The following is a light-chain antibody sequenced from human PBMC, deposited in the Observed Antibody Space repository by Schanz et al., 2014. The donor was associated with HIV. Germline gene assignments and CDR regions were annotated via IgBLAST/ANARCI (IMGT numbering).Light chain of an antibody. Sequence: QSVLTQPPSVSAAPGQRVTISCSGHSYSIGYNFVSWYQQFPGTAPKLLIYDNNRRASGIPDRFSGSKSGTSASLDITGLQTGDEADYYCISYTSDTVLFGGGTKLTVL. CDR1: SYSIGYNF. CDR3: ISYTSDTVL. J-gene: IGLJ2*01. CDR2: DNN. V-gene: IGLV1-51*01.